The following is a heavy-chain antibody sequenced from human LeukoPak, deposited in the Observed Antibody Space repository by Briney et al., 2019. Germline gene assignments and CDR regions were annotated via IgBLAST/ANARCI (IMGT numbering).Heavy chain of an antibody. CDR1: GYTFTSYD. CDR3: GRGDEVSWIQLWLGDYGMDV. D-gene: IGHD5-18*01. CDR2: MNPISGNT. Sequence: ASVKVSCKASGYTFTSYDINWVRQATGQGLEWMGWMNPISGNTGYAQKFQGRVTITRNTSISTAYMELSSRRSEDTAVYYCGRGDEVSWIQLWLGDYGMDVWGQGTTVTVSS. V-gene: IGHV1-8*01. J-gene: IGHJ6*02.